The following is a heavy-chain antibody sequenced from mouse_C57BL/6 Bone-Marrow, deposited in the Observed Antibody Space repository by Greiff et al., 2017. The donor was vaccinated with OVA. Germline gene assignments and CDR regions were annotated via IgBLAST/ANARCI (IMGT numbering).Heavy chain of an antibody. D-gene: IGHD2-2*01. Sequence: EVKLVESGGGLVQPGGSLKLSCAASGFTFSDYYMYWVRPTPEKRLEWVAYISNGGGSTYYPDTVKGRFTISRANAKNTLYLQMSRLKSEDTAMYYCARRYGYFPWFAYWGQGTLVTVSA. J-gene: IGHJ3*01. CDR2: ISNGGGST. CDR1: GFTFSDYY. V-gene: IGHV5-12*01. CDR3: ARRYGYFPWFAY.